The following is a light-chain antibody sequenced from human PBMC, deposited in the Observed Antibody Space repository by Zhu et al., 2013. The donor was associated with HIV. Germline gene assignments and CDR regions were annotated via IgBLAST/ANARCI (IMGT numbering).Light chain of an antibody. V-gene: IGLV3-27*01. Sequence: SYELTQPSSVSVSPGQTVRITCSGDILTKKHARWFQQKPGQAPILVMYKDSERPSGTPERFSGSSSGTTVTLTISGAQIEDEADYYCQAWDSSTYVFGTGTKVTVL. CDR2: KDS. CDR1: ILTKKH. CDR3: QAWDSSTYV. J-gene: IGLJ1*01.